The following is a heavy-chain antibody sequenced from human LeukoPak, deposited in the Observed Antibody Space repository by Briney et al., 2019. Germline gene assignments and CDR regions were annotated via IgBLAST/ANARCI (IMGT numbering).Heavy chain of an antibody. D-gene: IGHD6-13*01. CDR2: INPNSGGT. V-gene: IGHV1-2*02. CDR1: GYTFTAYY. J-gene: IGHJ5*02. CDR3: ARVRGYSSSWYPPYNWFDL. Sequence: ASVKVSFTASGYTFTAYYMHWVRQAPGQGLEWMGGINPNSGGTNYSQKFQGRVTMTRDTSISTAYMELSRLRSDDTAVYYCARVRGYSSSWYPPYNWFDLWGQGTLVTVSS.